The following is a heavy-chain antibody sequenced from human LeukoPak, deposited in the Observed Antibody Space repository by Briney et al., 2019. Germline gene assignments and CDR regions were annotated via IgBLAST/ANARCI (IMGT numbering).Heavy chain of an antibody. J-gene: IGHJ4*02. CDR1: GGTFSSTT. D-gene: IGHD2-21*02. CDR3: ARGWLAETTVVTPYNY. Sequence: GASVKVSCKASGGTFSSTTINWVRQAPGQGLEWMGGITPIFRTPNYAQKFQGRVTITAVESMSTAYMELSSLGSEDTAVYYCARGWLAETTVVTPYNYWGQGTPVTVSS. V-gene: IGHV1-69*13. CDR2: ITPIFRTP.